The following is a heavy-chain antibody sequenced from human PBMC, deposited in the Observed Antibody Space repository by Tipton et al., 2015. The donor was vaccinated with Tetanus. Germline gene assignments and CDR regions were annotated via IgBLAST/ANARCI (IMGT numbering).Heavy chain of an antibody. CDR1: GYTFITYA. V-gene: IGHV1-18*01. D-gene: IGHD4-23*01. CDR2: INPYNGHT. CDR3: TRELRGGGNSDY. Sequence: QLVQSGAEVKEPGASVKVSCKASGYTFITYAISWVRQAPGQGLEWMGWINPYNGHTNYEQKFQGRVSMTTDTSTTTAYMGLRSLRTDNTAVYFCTRELRGGGNSDYWGQGTLVTVSS. J-gene: IGHJ4*02.